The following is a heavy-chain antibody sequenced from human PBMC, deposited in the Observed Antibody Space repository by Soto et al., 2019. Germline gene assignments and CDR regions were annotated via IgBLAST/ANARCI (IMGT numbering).Heavy chain of an antibody. V-gene: IGHV3-30*18. CDR1: GFTFNKYG. CDR2: ISYDGSNK. D-gene: IGHD3-3*01. CDR3: VKGPAVPGLLVRVNYGMPV. Sequence: QVQLVESGGGVVQPGRSLRLSCAASGFTFNKYGMNWVRQAPGKGLEWVAVISYDGSNKYYAESVKGRFGISRDNSKNTVDLQMDSLSPDDTAVYYCVKGPAVPGLLVRVNYGMPVWGQGTTVTVSS. J-gene: IGHJ6*02.